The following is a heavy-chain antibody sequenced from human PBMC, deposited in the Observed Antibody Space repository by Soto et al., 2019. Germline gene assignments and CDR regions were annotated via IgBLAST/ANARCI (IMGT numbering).Heavy chain of an antibody. J-gene: IGHJ4*02. V-gene: IGHV3-30-3*01. D-gene: IGHD3-10*01. CDR2: ISHDGSIK. CDR1: GFTFSSYA. Sequence: PGGSLRLSCAVSGFTFSSYAIHWVRQAPGKGLEWVAVISHDGSIKYYTDSVKGRFTISRDNSLHTVYLQMNSLGPEDTAVYFCARSSGVSTPDFDYWGQGALVTVSS. CDR3: ARSSGVSTPDFDY.